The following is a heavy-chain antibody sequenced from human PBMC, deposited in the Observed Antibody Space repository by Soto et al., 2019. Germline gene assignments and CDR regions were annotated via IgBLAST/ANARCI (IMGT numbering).Heavy chain of an antibody. CDR1: GFAFSSYA. D-gene: IGHD6-19*01. CDR3: ARPFSSGWYGDFDF. J-gene: IGHJ4*02. V-gene: IGHV3-30-3*01. Sequence: VGSLRLSCAASGFAFSSYAMHWVRRAPGKGLEWVAVISYDAGNKYYADSVKGRFTISRDNSKKTMYLQMSSLRAEDTAVYYCARPFSSGWYGDFDFWGQGTLVTVSS. CDR2: ISYDAGNK.